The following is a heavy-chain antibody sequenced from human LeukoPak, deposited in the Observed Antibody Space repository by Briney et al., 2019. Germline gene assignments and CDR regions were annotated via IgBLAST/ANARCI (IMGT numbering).Heavy chain of an antibody. CDR1: GFTFSIYA. Sequence: GGSLRLSCAASGFTFSIYAMSWVRQAPGKGLEWVSGISGSGGSTFYADSVKGRFTISRDNSKNTLYLQINSLRAEDTAVYYCAKAHSGGWYYFDYWGQGTLVTVSS. J-gene: IGHJ4*02. V-gene: IGHV3-23*01. CDR3: AKAHSGGWYYFDY. CDR2: ISGSGGST. D-gene: IGHD6-19*01.